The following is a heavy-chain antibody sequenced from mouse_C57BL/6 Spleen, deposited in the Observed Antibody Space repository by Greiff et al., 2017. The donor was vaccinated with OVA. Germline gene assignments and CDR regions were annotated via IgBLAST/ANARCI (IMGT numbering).Heavy chain of an antibody. D-gene: IGHD2-1*01. V-gene: IGHV1-54*01. CDR3: ARSYGNLEDY. CDR1: GYAFTNYL. CDR2: INPGSGGT. J-gene: IGHJ4*01. Sequence: QVQLQQSGAELVRPGTSVKVSCKASGYAFTNYLIEWVKQRPGQGLEWIGVINPGSGGTNYNEKFKGKATLTADKPSSTAYMQLSSLTSEDSAVYFCARSYGNLEDYWGQGTSVTVSS.